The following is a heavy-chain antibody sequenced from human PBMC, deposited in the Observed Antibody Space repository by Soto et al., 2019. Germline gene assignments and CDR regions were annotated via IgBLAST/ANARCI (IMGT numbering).Heavy chain of an antibody. V-gene: IGHV3-30-3*01. Sequence: PGGSLRLSCAASGFTFSSYAMHWVRQAPGKGLEWVALISYDGSDKDYADSVKGRFTISRDNSKNTLYLQMNSLRAEDTAVYYCAKDPTTIFGVVQYNWFDLWGKGTLLTVSS. D-gene: IGHD3-3*01. CDR3: AKDPTTIFGVVQYNWFDL. CDR1: GFTFSSYA. J-gene: IGHJ5*02. CDR2: ISYDGSDK.